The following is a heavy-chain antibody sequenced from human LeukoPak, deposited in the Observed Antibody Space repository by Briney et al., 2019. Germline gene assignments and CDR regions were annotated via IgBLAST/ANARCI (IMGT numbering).Heavy chain of an antibody. Sequence: GGSLRLSCAASGFTFSNYEMHWVRQTPGKGLEWVTYISSSGSDIYYADSVRGRFTISRDNAKNSLYLHMNSLRAEDTAVYYCARDYGGSSPFDYWGQGTLVTVSS. CDR2: ISSSGSDI. CDR3: ARDYGGSSPFDY. V-gene: IGHV3-48*03. J-gene: IGHJ4*02. CDR1: GFTFSNYE. D-gene: IGHD4-23*01.